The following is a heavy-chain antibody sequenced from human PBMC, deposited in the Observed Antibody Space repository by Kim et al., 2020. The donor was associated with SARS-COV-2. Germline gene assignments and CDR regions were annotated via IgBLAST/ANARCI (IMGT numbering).Heavy chain of an antibody. D-gene: IGHD5-12*01. CDR1: GFTFSGYY. CDR2: ISDTSSDT. J-gene: IGHJ4*02. V-gene: IGHV3-11*03. CDR3: ARPRGYMPGFGFAY. Sequence: GGSLRLSCAASGFTFSGYYMSWVRQAPGKGLEWISYISDTSSDTHYADSVKGRFTISRDNARKSLFLQMNSLTAEDTAVYYCARPRGYMPGFGFAYWGQG.